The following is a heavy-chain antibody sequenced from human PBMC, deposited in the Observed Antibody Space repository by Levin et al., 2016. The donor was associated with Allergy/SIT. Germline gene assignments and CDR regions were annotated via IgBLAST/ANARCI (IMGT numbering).Heavy chain of an antibody. D-gene: IGHD6-19*01. CDR3: AKSLRVAVAGNFDY. CDR1: GLTFSSYA. Sequence: GESLKISCAASGLTFSSYAMSWVRQAPGKGLEWVSAISGSGGSTYYADSVKGRFTISRDNSKNTLYLQMNSLRAEDTAVYYCAKSLRVAVAGNFDYWGQGTLVTVSS. V-gene: IGHV3-23*01. CDR2: ISGSGGST. J-gene: IGHJ4*02.